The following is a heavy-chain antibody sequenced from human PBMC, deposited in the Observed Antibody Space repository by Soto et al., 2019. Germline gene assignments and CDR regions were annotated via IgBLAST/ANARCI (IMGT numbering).Heavy chain of an antibody. CDR2: ISAYNGNT. CDR1: GYTFTSYG. Sequence: ASVKVSCKASGYTFTSYGISWVRQAPGQGLEWMGWISAYNGNTNYAQKLQGRVTMTTDTSTSTAYMELRSLRSDDTAVYYCARYGGGGRFYYYGMDVWGQGTTVTVSS. J-gene: IGHJ6*02. V-gene: IGHV1-18*01. D-gene: IGHD2-15*01. CDR3: ARYGGGGRFYYYGMDV.